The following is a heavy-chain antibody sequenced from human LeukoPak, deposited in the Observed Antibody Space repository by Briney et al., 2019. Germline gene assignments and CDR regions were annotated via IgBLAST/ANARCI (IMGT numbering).Heavy chain of an antibody. CDR3: ARGGGYSSGWLPYYYYGMDV. CDR1: GYTFTGYY. J-gene: IGHJ6*02. Sequence: GASVKVSCKASGYTFTGYYMHWVRQAPGQGLEWMGWINPNSGGTNYAQKFQGRVTMTRDTSISTAYMELSRLRSDDTAVYYCARGGGYSSGWLPYYYYGMDVWGQGTTVTVSS. D-gene: IGHD6-19*01. V-gene: IGHV1-2*02. CDR2: INPNSGGT.